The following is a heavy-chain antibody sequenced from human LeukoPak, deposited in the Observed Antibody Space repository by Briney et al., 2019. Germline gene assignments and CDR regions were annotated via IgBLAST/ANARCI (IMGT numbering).Heavy chain of an antibody. V-gene: IGHV3-23*01. Sequence: PGGSLRLSCAASGFTFTTNAMSWVRHAPGKGLEWVSAISGRTGATYYADSEKGRFTISRDNSKSTLYLQMDSLRAEDTAVYYCAKCGNSGCHLIDYWGQGTLVTVSS. CDR2: ISGRTGAT. CDR1: GFTFTTNA. J-gene: IGHJ4*02. D-gene: IGHD5-12*01. CDR3: AKCGNSGCHLIDY.